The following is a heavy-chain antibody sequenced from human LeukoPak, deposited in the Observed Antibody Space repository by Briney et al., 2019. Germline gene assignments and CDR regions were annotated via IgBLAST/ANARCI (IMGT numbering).Heavy chain of an antibody. V-gene: IGHV3-21*04. CDR1: GFTFSRYP. J-gene: IGHJ4*02. D-gene: IGHD5-24*01. CDR2: ISGTSSFI. CDR3: ARDVESREGSCDY. Sequence: PGGSLRLSCTASGFTFSRYPMNWVRQAPGKGLEWVASISGTSSFIYYADSVEGRFTISRDNAKNSLSLQMNSLRVEDTAVYYCARDVESREGSCDYWGQGTLVTVSS.